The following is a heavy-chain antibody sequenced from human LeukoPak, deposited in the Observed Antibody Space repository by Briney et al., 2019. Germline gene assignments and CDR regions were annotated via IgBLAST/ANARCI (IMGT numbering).Heavy chain of an antibody. V-gene: IGHV3-23*01. CDR1: GFSFSSYA. J-gene: IGHJ4*02. CDR3: AKHYGSGTYYNYFTY. D-gene: IGHD3-10*01. Sequence: PGASLRLSCEASGFSFSSYALSWVRQAPGRGLEWISAISGSGGNTYYADFVKGRFTISRDNSQNTLFLQMSSLRADDTATYYCAKHYGSGTYYNYFTYCGRGTLVSVSS. CDR2: ISGSGGNT.